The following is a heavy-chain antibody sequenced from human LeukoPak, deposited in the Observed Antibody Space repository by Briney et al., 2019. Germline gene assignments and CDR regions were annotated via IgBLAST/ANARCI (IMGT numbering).Heavy chain of an antibody. V-gene: IGHV3-23*01. CDR2: ISGSAHKI. J-gene: IGHJ4*02. CDR3: VREDTPATANY. D-gene: IGHD2-21*02. Sequence: GRSLRLSCAASGFTFSSYGMHWVRQAPEKGLDWVSVISGSAHKIRYADSVKGRFTISRDNSENIVYLQMNNLRAEDTAVYYCVREDTPATANYWGQGTLVTISS. CDR1: GFTFSSYG.